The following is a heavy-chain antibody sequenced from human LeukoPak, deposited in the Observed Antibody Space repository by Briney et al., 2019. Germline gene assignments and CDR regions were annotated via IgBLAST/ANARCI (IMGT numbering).Heavy chain of an antibody. Sequence: SETLSLTCTVSGGSISSYSWSWIRQPPGKGLESIGCRYVGGRDLYNPSLKSRVTISVDASEKQISLSLRSVTAADTAMYYCANTTRVAPDGRAEYFQHWGQGTLAIVSS. CDR2: RYVGGRD. J-gene: IGHJ1*01. CDR3: ANTTRVAPDGRAEYFQH. CDR1: GGSISSYS. V-gene: IGHV4-59*03. D-gene: IGHD5-12*01.